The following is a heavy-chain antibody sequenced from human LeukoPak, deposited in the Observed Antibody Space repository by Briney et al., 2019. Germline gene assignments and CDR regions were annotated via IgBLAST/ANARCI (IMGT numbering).Heavy chain of an antibody. CDR2: INHSGST. J-gene: IGHJ4*02. V-gene: IGHV4-38-2*02. Sequence: SETLSLTCTVSGYSISSSYYWGWIRQPPGKALEWIGNINHSGSTYFNPSLKSRVTISADTSKNQFSLKMSSVTAADTAVYYCAREGYYNKAPDYWGQGTLVTVSS. CDR3: AREGYYNKAPDY. CDR1: GYSISSSYY. D-gene: IGHD3-22*01.